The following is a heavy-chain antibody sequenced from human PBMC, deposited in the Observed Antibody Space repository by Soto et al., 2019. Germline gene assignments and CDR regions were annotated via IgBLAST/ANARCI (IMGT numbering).Heavy chain of an antibody. Sequence: PVGSLRLSCAASGFTFSSYAMSWVRQAPGKGLEWVSGISGNGNTKYSQKFQGRVTITRDTSASTAYMELSSLRSEDTAVYYCARGPDSSSWYSWFDPWGQGTLVTVSS. CDR2: ISGNGNT. CDR1: GFTFSSYA. V-gene: IGHV1-3*01. D-gene: IGHD6-13*01. J-gene: IGHJ5*02. CDR3: ARGPDSSSWYSWFDP.